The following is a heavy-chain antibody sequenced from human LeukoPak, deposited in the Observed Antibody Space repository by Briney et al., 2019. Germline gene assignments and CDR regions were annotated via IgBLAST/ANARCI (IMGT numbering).Heavy chain of an antibody. CDR2: MNPNSGNT. Sequence: GASVKVSCEASGYTFSTYDVIWVRQATGQGLEWMGWMNPNSGNTGYALKFRGRVTMTGDTSISTAYMELSSLISEDTAVYYCARAIRNQLLSDHWGPGTLVTVSS. CDR3: ARAIRNQLLSDH. CDR1: GYTFSTYD. J-gene: IGHJ4*02. V-gene: IGHV1-8*01. D-gene: IGHD2-2*01.